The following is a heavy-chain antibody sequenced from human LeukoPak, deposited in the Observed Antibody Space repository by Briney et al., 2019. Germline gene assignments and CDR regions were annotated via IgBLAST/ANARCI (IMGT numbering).Heavy chain of an antibody. D-gene: IGHD3-10*01. J-gene: IGHJ4*02. V-gene: IGHV1-8*01. Sequence: EASVRVSCKASGYTFTGYDINWVRQATGQGLEWMGWMNPNSGNTGYAQKFQGRVTMTRNTSIGTAYMELRSLRSDDTAVYYCARDGPRITMVRGEAPDYWGQGTLVTVSS. CDR1: GYTFTGYD. CDR2: MNPNSGNT. CDR3: ARDGPRITMVRGEAPDY.